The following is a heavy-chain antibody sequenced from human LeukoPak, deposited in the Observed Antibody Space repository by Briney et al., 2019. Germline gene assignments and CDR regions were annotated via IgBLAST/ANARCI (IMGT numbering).Heavy chain of an antibody. CDR1: GFTFRTYY. J-gene: IGHJ4*02. D-gene: IGHD3-22*01. CDR3: ARGGYYDSSGRNFDY. Sequence: GGSLRLSCAVSGFTFRTYYMSWVRQGPGKGLEWVAKIKQDGSEKYYVDSVKGRFTISRDNAKNSLYLRMNSLRAEDTAVYYCARGGYYDSSGRNFDYWGQGTLVTVSS. CDR2: IKQDGSEK. V-gene: IGHV3-7*05.